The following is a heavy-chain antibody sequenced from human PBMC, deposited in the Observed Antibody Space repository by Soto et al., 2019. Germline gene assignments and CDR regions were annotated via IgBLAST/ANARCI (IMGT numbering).Heavy chain of an antibody. CDR1: GYSIASGYY. Sequence: PSETRSLNCAVSGYSIASGYYWAWIRQSPGKGLEWLGSIYHAGSVYYNPSLNSRVAVSLDTSKNHFSLKLTSVTAADTAVYYCARTFDYYGMDVWGQGTTVTVSS. J-gene: IGHJ6*02. V-gene: IGHV4-38-2*01. CDR2: IYHAGSV. CDR3: ARTFDYYGMDV.